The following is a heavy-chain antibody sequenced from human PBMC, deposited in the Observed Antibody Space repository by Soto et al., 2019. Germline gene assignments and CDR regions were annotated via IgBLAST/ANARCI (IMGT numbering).Heavy chain of an antibody. CDR3: ARFSPPGYYYMDV. V-gene: IGHV4-31*03. CDR2: IHYSVRT. Sequence: QVQLQESGPGLVKPSQTLSLTCTVSGGPINSGGYYWTWIRHPPGKGLEWIGYIHYSVRTFYNPSLASRVIISVDTSKNQFSLNLRSVTAADTAVYYCARFSPPGYYYMDVWGKGTSVTVAS. J-gene: IGHJ6*03. CDR1: GGPINSGGYY.